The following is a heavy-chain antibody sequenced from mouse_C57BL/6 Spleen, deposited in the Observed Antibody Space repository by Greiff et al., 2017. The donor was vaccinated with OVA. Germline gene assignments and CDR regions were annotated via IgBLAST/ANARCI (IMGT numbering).Heavy chain of an antibody. V-gene: IGHV1-15*01. J-gene: IGHJ4*01. CDR3: TRDGTTRAMDY. D-gene: IGHD1-1*01. Sequence: QVHVKQSGAELVRPGASVTLSCKASGYTFTDYEMHWVKQTPVHGLEWIGAIDPETGGTAYNQKFKGKAILTADKSSSTAYMELRSLTSEDSAVYYCTRDGTTRAMDYWGQGTSVTVSS. CDR2: IDPETGGT. CDR1: GYTFTDYE.